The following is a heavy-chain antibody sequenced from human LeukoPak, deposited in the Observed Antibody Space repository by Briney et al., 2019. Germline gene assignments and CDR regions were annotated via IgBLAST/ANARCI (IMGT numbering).Heavy chain of an antibody. D-gene: IGHD3-10*01. V-gene: IGHV3-30*04. CDR2: ISYDGSNK. J-gene: IGHJ6*03. CDR1: GFTFSSYA. CDR3: ARGSYYYGSGSYHYYYYMDV. Sequence: GRSLRLSCAASGFTFSSYAMHWVRQAPGKGLEWVAVISYDGSNKYYADSVKGRFTISRDNSKNTLYLQMNSLRAEDTAVYYCARGSYYYGSGSYHYYYYMDVWGKGTTVTVSS.